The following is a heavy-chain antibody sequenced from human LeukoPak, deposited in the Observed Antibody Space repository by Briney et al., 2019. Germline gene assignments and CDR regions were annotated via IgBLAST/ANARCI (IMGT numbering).Heavy chain of an antibody. Sequence: SETLSLTCTVSGGSISSSSYYWGWIRQPPGKGLEWIGSIYYSGSTYYNPSLKSRVTISVDTSKNQFSLKLSSVTAADTAVYHCASVKGGTTVDYWGQGTLVTVSS. CDR2: IYYSGST. V-gene: IGHV4-39*01. D-gene: IGHD4-11*01. CDR3: ASVKGGTTVDY. J-gene: IGHJ4*02. CDR1: GGSISSSSYY.